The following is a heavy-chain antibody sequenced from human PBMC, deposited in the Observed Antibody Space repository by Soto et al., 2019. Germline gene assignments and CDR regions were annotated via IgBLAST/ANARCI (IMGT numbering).Heavy chain of an antibody. CDR3: ARDQHYYGLDV. CDR1: GYTFTSNY. J-gene: IGHJ6*02. V-gene: IGHV1-46*01. CDR2: IDPSDDST. Sequence: GASVKVSCKASGYTFTSNYMDWVRQAPGQGLEWMGTIDPSDDSTSYAQEFQGRVTMTSDTSTSTVYMELSSLRSDDSAVYYCARDQHYYGLDVWGQGTTVTVSS.